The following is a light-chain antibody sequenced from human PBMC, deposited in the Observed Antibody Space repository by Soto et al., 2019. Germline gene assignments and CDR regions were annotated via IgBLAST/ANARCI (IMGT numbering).Light chain of an antibody. J-gene: IGKJ5*01. Sequence: DIQMTQSPSSLFASVGDRVTITCQATQDINIYLNWYQQKPGKAPNLLIYDASNLEIGVPSRFSGSGARTHFTFTISSLQTEDIGTYYCQQYDILPITFGRGTRREIK. V-gene: IGKV1-33*01. CDR2: DAS. CDR1: QDINIY. CDR3: QQYDILPIT.